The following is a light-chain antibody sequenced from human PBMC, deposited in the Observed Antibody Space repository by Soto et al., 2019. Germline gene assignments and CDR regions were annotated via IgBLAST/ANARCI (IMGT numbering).Light chain of an antibody. CDR1: QSVNSY. CDR3: HQCSSWPLT. Sequence: EIVMTQSPATLSVSPGERATLSCRASQSVNSYLAWYQQKPGQAPRLLIYDASTRAIGIPARFSGGGSGTEFTLTISSLQSEDFAVYYCHQCSSWPLTFGQGTTVEI. J-gene: IGKJ1*01. V-gene: IGKV3-15*01. CDR2: DAS.